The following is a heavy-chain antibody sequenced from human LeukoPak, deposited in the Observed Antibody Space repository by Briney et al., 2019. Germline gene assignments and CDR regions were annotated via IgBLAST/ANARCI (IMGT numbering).Heavy chain of an antibody. CDR2: INHSGST. CDR1: GGSFSGYY. CDR3: ARGRRYQLHFFDY. Sequence: PSETLSLTCAVYGGSFSGYYWSWIRQPPGKGLEWIGEINHSGSTNYNPSLKSRVTISVDTSKNQFSLKLSSVTAADTAVYYCARGRRYQLHFFDYWGQGTLVTVSS. J-gene: IGHJ4*02. V-gene: IGHV4-34*01. D-gene: IGHD2-2*01.